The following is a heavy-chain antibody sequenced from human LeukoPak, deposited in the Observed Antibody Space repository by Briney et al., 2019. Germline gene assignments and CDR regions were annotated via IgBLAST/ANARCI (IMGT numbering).Heavy chain of an antibody. CDR2: ISGSGGIT. D-gene: IGHD6-19*01. CDR3: ARGTVADPWSYYGMDV. J-gene: IGHJ6*02. Sequence: GGSLRLSCAASGFTFSGYAMSWVRQAPGKGLEWVSVISGSGGITHYADSMKGRFTISRDNSKNTLYLQMNSLRAEDTAVYYCARGTVADPWSYYGMDVWGQGTTVTVSS. V-gene: IGHV3-23*01. CDR1: GFTFSGYA.